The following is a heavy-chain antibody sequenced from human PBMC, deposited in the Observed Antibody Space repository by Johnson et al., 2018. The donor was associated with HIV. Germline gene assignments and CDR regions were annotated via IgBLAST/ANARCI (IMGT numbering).Heavy chain of an antibody. CDR1: QLTFSSYY. D-gene: IGHD5-24*01. CDR3: ARKNGRWLQDGAFDI. Sequence: QLVESGGGVVQPGRSPRVSCAASQLTFSSYYMNCVRQAPGNALELVGQVNPNGGGTYLIDSGKDRFNTSRDNSKNTLHLQMNSLKTEDTAVYYCARKNGRWLQDGAFDIWGQVTMVTVSS. J-gene: IGHJ3*02. V-gene: IGHV3-25*04. CDR2: NPNGGGT.